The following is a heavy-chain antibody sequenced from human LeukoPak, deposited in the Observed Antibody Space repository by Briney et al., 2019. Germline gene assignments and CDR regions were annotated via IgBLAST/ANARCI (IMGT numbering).Heavy chain of an antibody. CDR3: AKDRESSSWYFDY. CDR1: GFIFSNYI. Sequence: PGGSMRLSCAASGFIFSNYIMSWVRQAPGKGLERVSTIGGSAGGAYYADSVKGRFTVSRDNSKNTIYLQMNGLRVEDTAVYYCAKDRESSSWYFDYWGQGTLVTVSS. V-gene: IGHV3-23*01. D-gene: IGHD6-13*01. J-gene: IGHJ4*02. CDR2: IGGSAGGA.